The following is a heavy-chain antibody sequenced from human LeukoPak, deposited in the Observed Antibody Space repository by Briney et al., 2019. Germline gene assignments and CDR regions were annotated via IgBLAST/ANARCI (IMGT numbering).Heavy chain of an antibody. CDR3: ARVSSDSNGWYHFDY. V-gene: IGHV3-23*01. CDR1: GFTFSNYG. CDR2: ISGSGART. J-gene: IGHJ4*02. Sequence: GGSLRLSCAASGFTFSNYGMSWVRQAPGKGLEWVSTISGSGARTYYADSVKGRFTISRDNSKNTLYLQMNSLRVEDTAVYYCARVSSDSNGWYHFDYWGQGTLVTVSS. D-gene: IGHD6-19*01.